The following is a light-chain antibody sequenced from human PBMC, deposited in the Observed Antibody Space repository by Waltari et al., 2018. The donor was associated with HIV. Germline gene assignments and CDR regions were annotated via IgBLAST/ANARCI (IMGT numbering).Light chain of an antibody. CDR3: QQYGNSPIT. V-gene: IGKV3-20*01. J-gene: IGKJ5*01. CDR1: QSISSTY. Sequence: EIVLTQSPGTLSLSPGERATLSCRASQSISSTYLAWYQQKPGQAPRLLIYGASSRATGTPDRFSGSGSGTDFTLTISRLEPEDFAVYYCQQYGNSPITFGQGTRLEIK. CDR2: GAS.